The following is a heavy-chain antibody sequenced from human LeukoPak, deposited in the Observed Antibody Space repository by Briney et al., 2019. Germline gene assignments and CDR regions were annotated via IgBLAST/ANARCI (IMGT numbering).Heavy chain of an antibody. D-gene: IGHD3-3*01. CDR2: ISYDGSNK. J-gene: IGHJ3*02. CDR3: ARSFGDAFDI. CDR1: GFTFSSYA. V-gene: IGHV3-30-3*01. Sequence: GRSLRLSCAASGFTFSSYAMHWVRQAPGKGLEWVAVISYDGSNKYYADSVKGRFTISRDNSKNTLYLQMNSLRAEDTAVYYCARSFGDAFDIWGQGTMVTVSS.